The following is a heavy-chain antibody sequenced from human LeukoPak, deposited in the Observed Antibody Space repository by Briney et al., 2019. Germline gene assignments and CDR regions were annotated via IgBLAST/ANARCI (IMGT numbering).Heavy chain of an antibody. J-gene: IGHJ5*02. CDR1: GGSISSYY. CDR3: ARDRYYYDSSGYFNWFDP. V-gene: IGHV4-4*07. Sequence: SETLSLTCTVSGGSISSYYWSWIRQPAGKGLEWIGRIYTSGSTNYNPSLKSRVTMSVDTSKNQFSLKLSSVTAADTAVYYCARDRYYYDSSGYFNWFDPWGQGTLVTVSS. D-gene: IGHD3-22*01. CDR2: IYTSGST.